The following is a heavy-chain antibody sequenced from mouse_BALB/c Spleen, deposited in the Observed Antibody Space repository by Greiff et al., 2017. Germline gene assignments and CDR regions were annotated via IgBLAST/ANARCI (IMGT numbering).Heavy chain of an antibody. CDR1: GFTFSSYG. CDR3: ARWDGTYAMDY. D-gene: IGHD2-1*01. V-gene: IGHV5-6*01. Sequence: EVQLQESGGGLVKPGGSLKLSCAASGFTFSSYGMSWVRQTPDKRLEWVATISSGGSYTYYPDSVKGRFTISRDNAKNTLYLQLSSLKSEDTAMYYCARWDGTYAMDYWGQGTSVTVSS. CDR2: ISSGGSYT. J-gene: IGHJ4*01.